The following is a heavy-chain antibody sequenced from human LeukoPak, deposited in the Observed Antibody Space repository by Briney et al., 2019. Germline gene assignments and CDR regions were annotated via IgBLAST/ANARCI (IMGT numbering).Heavy chain of an antibody. CDR3: AKASDYDFWSGLDY. D-gene: IGHD3-3*01. Sequence: GGSLRLSCAASGFTFSSYGMHWVRQAPGKGLEWVAVISCDGSNKYYADSVKGRFTISRDNSKNTLYLQMNSLRAEDTAVYYCAKASDYDFWSGLDYWGQGTLVTVSS. CDR1: GFTFSSYG. CDR2: ISCDGSNK. V-gene: IGHV3-30*18. J-gene: IGHJ4*02.